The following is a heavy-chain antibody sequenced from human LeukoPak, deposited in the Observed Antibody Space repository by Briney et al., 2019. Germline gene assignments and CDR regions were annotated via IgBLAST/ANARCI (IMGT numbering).Heavy chain of an antibody. CDR3: ARAHIVVVPAAMGP. Sequence: GRSLRLSCAASGFTFSSYAMHWVRQAPGKGLEWVAVISYDGSNKYYADSVKGRFTISRDNSKNTLYLQMNSLRAEDTAVYYCARAHIVVVPAAMGPWGQGTLVTVSS. CDR1: GFTFSSYA. J-gene: IGHJ5*02. CDR2: ISYDGSNK. D-gene: IGHD2-2*01. V-gene: IGHV3-30-3*01.